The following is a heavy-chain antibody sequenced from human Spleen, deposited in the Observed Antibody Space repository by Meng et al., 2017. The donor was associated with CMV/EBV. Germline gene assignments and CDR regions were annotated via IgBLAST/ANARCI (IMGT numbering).Heavy chain of an antibody. V-gene: IGHV4-34*01. Sequence: YYWSWIRQSPGKGLEWVGEITHTGKTKYNPYLKSGVTISVETSKNQFSLDLTSVTAADTAVYYCARGGTSNDLWSRRVTARPRQFDYWGQGNLVTVSS. CDR2: ITHTGKT. CDR1: YY. D-gene: IGHD3-3*01. CDR3: ARGGTSNDLWSRRVTARPRQFDY. J-gene: IGHJ4*02.